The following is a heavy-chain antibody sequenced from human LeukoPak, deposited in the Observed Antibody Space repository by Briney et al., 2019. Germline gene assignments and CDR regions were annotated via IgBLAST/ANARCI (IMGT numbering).Heavy chain of an antibody. V-gene: IGHV3-30*02. CDR1: GFTFSSYG. CDR2: IRYDGSNK. J-gene: IGHJ4*02. CDR3: AKELVVVAATGSVSDY. D-gene: IGHD2-15*01. Sequence: GGSLRLSCAASGFTFSSYGMHWVRQAPGKGLEWVAFIRYDGSNKYYADSVKGRFTISRDNSKNTLYLQMNSLRAEDTAVYYCAKELVVVAATGSVSDYWGQGTLVTVSS.